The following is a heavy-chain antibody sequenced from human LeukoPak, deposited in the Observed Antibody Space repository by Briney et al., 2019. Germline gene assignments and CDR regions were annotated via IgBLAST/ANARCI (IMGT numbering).Heavy chain of an antibody. V-gene: IGHV4-38-2*02. J-gene: IGHJ4*02. CDR1: GTSITWGYY. CDR3: ARGSSREARPFDY. D-gene: IGHD6-6*01. CDR2: VYYSGSS. Sequence: PSETLSLTCSVSGTSITWGYYWGWIRQPPGKGLEWIASVYYSGSSDYNPSLKSRVTMSVDTSNNHFSLKLSSVTAADTAVYYCARGSSREARPFDYWGQGTLVTVSS.